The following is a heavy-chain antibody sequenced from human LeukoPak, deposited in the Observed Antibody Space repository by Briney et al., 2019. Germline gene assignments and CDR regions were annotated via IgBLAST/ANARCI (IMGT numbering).Heavy chain of an antibody. CDR2: IYTSGNT. CDR3: ARQSDSSGYYYLGAFDF. CDR1: CGSISGYY. Sequence: KPSETLSLTCTVSCGSISGYYWSWIRQPAGKGLEGIGRIYTSGNTNYNPSLKSRLTMSVDTSKNQFSLKLSSVTAADTAVYYCARQSDSSGYYYLGAFDFWGQGTMVTVSS. D-gene: IGHD3-22*01. V-gene: IGHV4-4*07. J-gene: IGHJ3*01.